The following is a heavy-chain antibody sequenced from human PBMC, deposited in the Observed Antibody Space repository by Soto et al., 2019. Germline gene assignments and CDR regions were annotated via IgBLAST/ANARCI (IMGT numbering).Heavy chain of an antibody. D-gene: IGHD1-26*01. Sequence: GGSLRLSCAASGFTFSNYWIHWVRQVPGEGLVWVSSINNDGSRTWYADAVRGRIAMSRDNARNLVSLQMNSLRAEDTAVYYCGTTFEYWGQGALVTVSS. CDR3: GTTFEY. J-gene: IGHJ4*02. V-gene: IGHV3-74*01. CDR2: INNDGSRT. CDR1: GFTFSNYW.